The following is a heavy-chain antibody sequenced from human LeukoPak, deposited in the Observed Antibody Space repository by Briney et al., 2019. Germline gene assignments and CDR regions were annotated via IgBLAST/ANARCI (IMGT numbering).Heavy chain of an antibody. CDR3: ARALSV. Sequence: GGSLRLSCAASGFTFGSYAMHWVRQAPGKGLEWVAVISYDGNNKYYADSVKGRFSISRDNAKNSVYLQMNSLRAEDTAVYYCARALSVWGQGTLVTVSS. J-gene: IGHJ4*02. D-gene: IGHD3-3*01. V-gene: IGHV3-30*07. CDR2: ISYDGNNK. CDR1: GFTFGSYA.